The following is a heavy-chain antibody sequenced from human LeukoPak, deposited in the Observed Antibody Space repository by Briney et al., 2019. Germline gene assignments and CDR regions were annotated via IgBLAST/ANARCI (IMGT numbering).Heavy chain of an antibody. CDR2: FDPEDGET. D-gene: IGHD3-16*02. J-gene: IGHJ4*02. V-gene: IGHV1-24*01. CDR1: GYTLTELS. Sequence: ASVKVSCKVSGYTLTELSMHWVRQAPGKGLEWMGGFDPEDGETIYAQKFQGRVTMTEDTSTDTAYMELSSLRSEDTAVYYCATVRGMITFGGVIPYYFDYWGQGTLATVSS. CDR3: ATVRGMITFGGVIPYYFDY.